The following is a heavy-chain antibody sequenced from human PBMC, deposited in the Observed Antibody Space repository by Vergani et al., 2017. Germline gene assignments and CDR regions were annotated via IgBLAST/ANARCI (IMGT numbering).Heavy chain of an antibody. Sequence: QVQLQESGPGLVKPSETLSLTCTVSGGSISSYYWSWIRQPPGKGLEWIGYIYYSGSTNYNPSLKSRVTISVDTSKNQFSLKLSSVTAADTAVYYCARVGMTTGWFDPWGQGTLVTVSS. V-gene: IGHV4-59*01. CDR3: ARVGMTTGWFDP. CDR1: GGSISSYY. J-gene: IGHJ5*02. CDR2: IYYSGST. D-gene: IGHD4-17*01.